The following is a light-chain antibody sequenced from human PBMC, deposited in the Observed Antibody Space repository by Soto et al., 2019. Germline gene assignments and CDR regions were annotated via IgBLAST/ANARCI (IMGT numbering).Light chain of an antibody. CDR3: QQYNNWPWT. CDR1: QSVSDK. V-gene: IGKV3-15*01. Sequence: EVVLTQSPATLSVTPGDRATLSCRASQSVSDKLAWFQQKPGQAPRLLIYGASTRATGIPARFSGSGSGTEFTLTISSLQSEDFAVYYCQQYNNWPWTFGQGTKVDIK. CDR2: GAS. J-gene: IGKJ1*01.